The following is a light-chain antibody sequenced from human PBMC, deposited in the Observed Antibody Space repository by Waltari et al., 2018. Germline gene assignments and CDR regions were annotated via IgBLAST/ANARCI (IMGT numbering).Light chain of an antibody. J-gene: IGKJ2*01. CDR2: KAS. V-gene: IGKV1-5*03. CDR1: QRSSSW. CDR3: QQYNSYSVT. Sequence: DIQMTQSPSTLSASVGDRVTITCRASQRSSSWLAWYQQKPGKAPKLLIYKASSLESGVPSRFSGSGSGTEFTLTISSLQPDDFATYYCQQYNSYSVTFGQGTKLEIK.